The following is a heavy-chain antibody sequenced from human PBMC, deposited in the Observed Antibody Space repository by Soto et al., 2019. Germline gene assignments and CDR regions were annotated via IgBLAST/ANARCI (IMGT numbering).Heavy chain of an antibody. J-gene: IGHJ5*02. CDR1: GGSFSGYY. V-gene: IGHV4-34*01. CDR3: ARGSFLYSSSSGDWFDP. Sequence: PSETLSLTCAVYGGSFSGYYWSWIRQPPGKGLEWIGEINHSGSTNYNPSLKSRVTISVGTSKNQFSLKLSSVTAADTAVYYCARGSFLYSSSSGDWFDPWGQGTLVTVS. CDR2: INHSGST. D-gene: IGHD6-6*01.